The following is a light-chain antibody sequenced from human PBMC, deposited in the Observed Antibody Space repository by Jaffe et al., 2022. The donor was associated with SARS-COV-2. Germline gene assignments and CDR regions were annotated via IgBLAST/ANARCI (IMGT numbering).Light chain of an antibody. J-gene: IGKJ1*01. CDR3: QQYYSFTWT. CDR2: GAS. Sequence: VIWMTQSPSVVSASTGDRVTITCRASHDITNFLAWYKQQPGKAPELLIHGASTLQTGVPPRFSGSGSGTDFTLTISSLQSEDFATYYCQQYYSFTWTFGQGTKLEI. V-gene: IGKV1D-8*01. CDR1: HDITNF.